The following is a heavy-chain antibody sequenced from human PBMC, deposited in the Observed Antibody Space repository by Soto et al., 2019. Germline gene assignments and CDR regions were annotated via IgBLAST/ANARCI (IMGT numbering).Heavy chain of an antibody. CDR3: AREWEHIVVVPAANYYYYYAMDV. CDR1: RYTFTSYY. Sequence: ASVKVSCKASRYTFTSYYMHWVRQAPGQLLEWTRIINPSGGSTSYAQKFQGRVTMTRDTSTSTVYMELSSLRSEDTAVYYCAREWEHIVVVPAANYYYYYAMDVWGQGTTLTVSS. V-gene: IGHV1-46*01. J-gene: IGHJ6*02. D-gene: IGHD2-2*01. CDR2: INPSGGST.